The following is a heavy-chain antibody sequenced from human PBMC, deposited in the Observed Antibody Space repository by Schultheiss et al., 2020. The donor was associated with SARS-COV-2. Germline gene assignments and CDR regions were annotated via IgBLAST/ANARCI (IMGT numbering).Heavy chain of an antibody. J-gene: IGHJ5*02. Sequence: ASVKVSCKASGYTFTSYDINWVRQATGQGLEWMGWISAYNGNTNYAQKLQGRVTMTTDTSTSTAYMELRSLRSDDTAVYYCARVLHTTMTNWFDPWGQGTLVTVSS. CDR3: ARVLHTTMTNWFDP. CDR2: ISAYNGNT. D-gene: IGHD1-14*01. V-gene: IGHV1-18*01. CDR1: GYTFTSYD.